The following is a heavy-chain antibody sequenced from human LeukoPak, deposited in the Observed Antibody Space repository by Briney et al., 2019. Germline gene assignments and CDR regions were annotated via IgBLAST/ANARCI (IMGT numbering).Heavy chain of an antibody. CDR3: AKDMGMPRIAAAGGLQH. CDR2: ISWNSGSI. CDR1: GFTFSSYS. D-gene: IGHD6-13*01. Sequence: GGSLRLSCAASGFTFSSYSMNWVRQAPGKGLEWVSGISWNSGSIGYADSVKGRFTISRDNAKNSLYLQMNSLRAEDTALYYCAKDMGMPRIAAAGGLQHWGQGTLVTVSS. J-gene: IGHJ1*01. V-gene: IGHV3-9*01.